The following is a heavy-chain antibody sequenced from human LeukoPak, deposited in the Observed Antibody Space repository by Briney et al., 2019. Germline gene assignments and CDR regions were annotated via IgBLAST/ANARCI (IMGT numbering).Heavy chain of an antibody. CDR1: GYIFTGYY. V-gene: IGHV1-2*02. CDR2: IIPNTGAT. Sequence: ASVKVSCKASGYIFTGYYMHWVRQAPGQGLEWMGWIIPNTGATNYAQKFQGRVTMTRDTSISTAYMELSSLRSDDTAVYYCARGGSVSDPPFGYWGQGTLVTVSS. CDR3: ARGGSVSDPPFGY. D-gene: IGHD5/OR15-5a*01. J-gene: IGHJ4*02.